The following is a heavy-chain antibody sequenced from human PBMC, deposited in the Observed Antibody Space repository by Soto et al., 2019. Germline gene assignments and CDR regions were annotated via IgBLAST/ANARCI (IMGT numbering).Heavy chain of an antibody. CDR3: ARASYYYDSSGYLGWFDL. V-gene: IGHV3-33*01. CDR1: GFTFSSYG. Sequence: QVQLVESGGGVVQPGRSLRLSCAASGFTFSSYGMHWVRQAPGKGLEWVAVIWYDGSNKYYADSVKGRFTISRDNSKNTLYLQMNSLRAEDTAVYYCARASYYYDSSGYLGWFDLWGQGTLVTVSS. D-gene: IGHD3-22*01. CDR2: IWYDGSNK. J-gene: IGHJ5*02.